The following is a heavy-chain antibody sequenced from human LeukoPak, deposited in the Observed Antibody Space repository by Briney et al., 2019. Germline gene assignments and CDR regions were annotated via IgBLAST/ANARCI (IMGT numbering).Heavy chain of an antibody. CDR2: INPNSGGT. J-gene: IGHJ4*02. CDR1: GYTFTGYY. CDR3: ARGMGGGYNWADY. Sequence: GASVKVSCKASGYTFTGYYMHWVRQAPGQGLEWMGWINPNSGGTNYAQKFQGRVTMTRDTSISTAYMELSRLRSDDTAVYYCARGMGGGYNWADYWGQGTLVTVSS. D-gene: IGHD5-24*01. V-gene: IGHV1-2*02.